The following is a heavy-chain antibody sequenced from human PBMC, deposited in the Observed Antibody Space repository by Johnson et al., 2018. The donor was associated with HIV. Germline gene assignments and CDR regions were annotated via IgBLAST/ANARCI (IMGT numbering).Heavy chain of an antibody. D-gene: IGHD1-26*01. V-gene: IGHV3-30*14. Sequence: QVQLVESGGGVVQPGRSLRLSCAASGFTFSSYAMHWVRQAPAKGLEWVAVISYDGSDKYYAASVKGRFTISRDNSKNTLYLQMNSLRAEDTAVYYCAREVGNAGAFDIWGQGTMVTVSS. CDR1: GFTFSSYA. J-gene: IGHJ3*02. CDR3: AREVGNAGAFDI. CDR2: ISYDGSDK.